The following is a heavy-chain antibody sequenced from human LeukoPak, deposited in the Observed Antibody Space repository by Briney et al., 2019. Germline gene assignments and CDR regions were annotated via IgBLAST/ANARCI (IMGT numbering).Heavy chain of an antibody. CDR2: INPSGGST. Sequence: ASVKVSCKASGYTFTSYYMHWVRQAPGQGLEWMGIINPSGGSTSYAQKFQGRVTMTRDTSTSTVYMELSSLRSEDTAVYYCAKSLLAIFGVAQNYMDVWGKGTTVTVSS. J-gene: IGHJ6*03. CDR3: AKSLLAIFGVAQNYMDV. D-gene: IGHD3-3*01. CDR1: GYTFTSYY. V-gene: IGHV1-46*03.